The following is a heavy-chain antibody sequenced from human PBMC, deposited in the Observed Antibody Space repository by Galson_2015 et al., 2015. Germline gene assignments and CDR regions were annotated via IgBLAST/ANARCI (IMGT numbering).Heavy chain of an antibody. J-gene: IGHJ2*01. Sequence: SLRLSCAASGFTFSSYSMNWVRQAPGKGLEWVSSISSSRSYIYYADSVKGRFTISRDNAKNSLYLQVNSLRAEDTAVYYCARTKLRDFWSGQNWYFDLWGRGTLVTVSS. CDR3: ARTKLRDFWSGQNWYFDL. CDR2: ISSSRSYI. V-gene: IGHV3-21*01. CDR1: GFTFSSYS. D-gene: IGHD3-3*01.